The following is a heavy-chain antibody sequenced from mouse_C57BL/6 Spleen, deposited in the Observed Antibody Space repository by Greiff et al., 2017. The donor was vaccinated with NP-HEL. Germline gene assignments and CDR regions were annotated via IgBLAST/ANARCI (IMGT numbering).Heavy chain of an antibody. CDR2: ISGGGGNT. Sequence: EVNLVESGGGLVKPGGSLKLSCAASGFTFSSYTMSWVRQTPEKRLEWVATISGGGGNTYYPDSVKGRFTISRDNAKNTLYLQMSSLRSEDTALYYCARHELREDAMDYWSQGTSVTVSS. CDR3: ARHELREDAMDY. CDR1: GFTFSSYT. D-gene: IGHD1-1*01. V-gene: IGHV5-9*01. J-gene: IGHJ4*01.